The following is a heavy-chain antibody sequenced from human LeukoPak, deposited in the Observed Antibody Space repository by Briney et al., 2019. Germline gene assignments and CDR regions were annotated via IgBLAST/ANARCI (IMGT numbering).Heavy chain of an antibody. Sequence: PGGSLRFSCAASGFTFSSYAMSWVRQAPGKGLEWVSAISGSGGSTYYADSVKGRFTISRDNSKNTLYLQMNSLRAEDTAVYYCAKSITMIVVVPYYFDYWGQGTLVTVSS. CDR3: AKSITMIVVVPYYFDY. CDR2: ISGSGGST. CDR1: GFTFSSYA. D-gene: IGHD3-22*01. J-gene: IGHJ4*02. V-gene: IGHV3-23*01.